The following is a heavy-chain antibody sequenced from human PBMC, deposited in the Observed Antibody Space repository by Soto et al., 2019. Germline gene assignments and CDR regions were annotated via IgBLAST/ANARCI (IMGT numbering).Heavy chain of an antibody. CDR3: ARDMYMTTVTRDYYYGMDV. CDR1: GGSVSSGSYY. Sequence: SETLSLTCTVSGGSVSSGSYYWSWIRQPPGKGLEWIGYIYYSGSTNYNPSLKSRVTISVDTSKNQFSLKLSSVTAADTAVYYCARDMYMTTVTRDYYYGMDVWGQGTTVTVS. CDR2: IYYSGST. D-gene: IGHD4-17*01. V-gene: IGHV4-61*01. J-gene: IGHJ6*02.